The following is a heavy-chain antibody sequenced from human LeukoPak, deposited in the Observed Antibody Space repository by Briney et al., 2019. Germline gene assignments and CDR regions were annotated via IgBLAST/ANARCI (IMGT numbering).Heavy chain of an antibody. CDR1: GFTFSNTW. D-gene: IGHD3-10*01. V-gene: IGHV3-15*01. CDR2: IQSKTDGGTT. J-gene: IGHJ4*02. CDR3: ATLTVRGVINI. Sequence: GGSLRLPCAASGFTFSNTWMNWVRQAPGKGLEWVGRIQSKTDGGTTEYAAPVKGRFTISRDDSKTTLYLQMNSLKTEDTAVYYCATLTVRGVINIWGQGTLVTVSS.